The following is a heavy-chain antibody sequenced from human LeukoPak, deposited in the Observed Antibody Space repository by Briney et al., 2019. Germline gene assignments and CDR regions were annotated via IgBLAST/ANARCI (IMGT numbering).Heavy chain of an antibody. CDR1: GGTFSSYA. CDR2: IIPIFGTA. Sequence: GSSVKVSCKASGGTFSSYAISWVRQAPGQGLEWMGGIIPIFGTANYAQKFQGRVTITADESTSTAYMELSSLRSEDTAVYYCAGAQYYDILTGYEVFDYWGQGTLVTVSS. J-gene: IGHJ4*02. V-gene: IGHV1-69*01. D-gene: IGHD3-9*01. CDR3: AGAQYYDILTGYEVFDY.